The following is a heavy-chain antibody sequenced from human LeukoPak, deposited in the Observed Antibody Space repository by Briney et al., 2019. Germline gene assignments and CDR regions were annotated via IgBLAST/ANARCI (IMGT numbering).Heavy chain of an antibody. D-gene: IGHD2-15*01. CDR2: IKQDGNQK. J-gene: IGHJ4*02. CDR1: GFTFSSYW. Sequence: GGSPRLSCAASGFTFSSYWMSWVRQAPGKGPEWVAIIKQDGNQKNYVDSVKGRFTISRDNAKNSLYLQMNSLRAEDTAVYYCVRGLVGYCSGGAWDGTCFDYWGQGTLVSVSS. V-gene: IGHV3-7*03. CDR3: VRGLVGYCSGGAWDGTCFDY.